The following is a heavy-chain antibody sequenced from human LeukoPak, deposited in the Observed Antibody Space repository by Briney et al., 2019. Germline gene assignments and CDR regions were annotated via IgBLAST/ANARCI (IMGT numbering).Heavy chain of an antibody. D-gene: IGHD6-6*01. CDR3: AREGSMTARPFVSIDY. CDR2: IHTSGST. V-gene: IGHV4-4*07. J-gene: IGHJ4*02. Sequence: PSETLSLTCTDSGGSISTYYWSWLRQTAGKGMEWIGRIHTSGSTDYNPSLKSRVTMSVDTSKKQFSLRLSSVTAADTAMYYCAREGSMTARPFVSIDYWGQGTLVTVSS. CDR1: GGSISTYY.